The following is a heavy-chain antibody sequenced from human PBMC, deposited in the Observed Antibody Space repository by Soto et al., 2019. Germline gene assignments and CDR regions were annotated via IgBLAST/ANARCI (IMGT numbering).Heavy chain of an antibody. CDR3: VRQGFGRLHGLVDV. D-gene: IGHD3-10*01. CDR2: IYSHDDT. J-gene: IGHJ6*02. Sequence: ETLSLTCTVSGGSVSSNDYSWGWVRQSPGKGLEWIGAIYSHDDTHYNPSLLSRVTISVDTSKNEFSLRLNSVTAADTAVYYCVRQGFGRLHGLVDVWGQGTTVTVSS. V-gene: IGHV4-39*01. CDR1: GGSVSSNDYS.